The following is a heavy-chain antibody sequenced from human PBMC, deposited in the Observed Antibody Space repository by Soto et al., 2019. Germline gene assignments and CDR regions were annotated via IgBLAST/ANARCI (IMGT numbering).Heavy chain of an antibody. CDR1: GGSISSYY. D-gene: IGHD2-2*01. V-gene: IGHV4-4*07. J-gene: IGHJ6*02. CDR2: IYTSGST. CDR3: ARGNCSSPNCYSFYGYYGMDV. Sequence: SETLSLTCTVSGGSISSYYWSWIRQPAGKGLEWIGRIYTSGSTNYNPSLKSRVTMSLDTSKNQFSLKLTSVTAADTALYYCARGNCSSPNCYSFYGYYGMDVWGQGTTVTVSS.